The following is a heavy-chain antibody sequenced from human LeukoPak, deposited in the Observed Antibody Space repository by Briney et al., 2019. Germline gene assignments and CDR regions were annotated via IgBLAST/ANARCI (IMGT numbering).Heavy chain of an antibody. V-gene: IGHV1-3*01. Sequence: PGRSLRLSCAASGFTFTSYAMHWVRQAPGQRLEWMGWINAGNGNTKYSQKFQGRVTITRDTSASTAYMELSSLRSEDTAVYYCARKGHDFYGDYLFDYWGQGTLVTVSS. CDR3: ARKGHDFYGDYLFDY. D-gene: IGHD4-17*01. J-gene: IGHJ4*02. CDR2: INAGNGNT. CDR1: GFTFTSYA.